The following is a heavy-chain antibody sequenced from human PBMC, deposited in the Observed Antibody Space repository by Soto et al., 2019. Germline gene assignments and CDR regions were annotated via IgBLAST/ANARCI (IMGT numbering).Heavy chain of an antibody. CDR1: GGPISSGGYY. V-gene: IGHV4-31*03. J-gene: IGHJ5*02. CDR3: ARDRGDSSSWSWGWFDP. CDR2: IYYSGST. Sequence: SETLSLTCTVSGGPISSGGYYWSWIRQHPGKGLEWIGYIYYSGSTYYNPSLKSRVTISVDTSKNQFSLKLSSVTAADTTVYYCARDRGDSSSWSWGWFDPWGQGTLVTSPQ. D-gene: IGHD6-13*01.